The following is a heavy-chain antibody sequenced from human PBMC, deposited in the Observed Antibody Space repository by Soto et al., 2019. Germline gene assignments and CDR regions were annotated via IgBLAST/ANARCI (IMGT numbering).Heavy chain of an antibody. CDR3: ARDGYDFWSGFTNYYGMDV. Sequence: APVKVSCKASGYTLTSYFIPWGRQAPGQRVEWMGIINPSGGSTSYAQKFQGRVTMTRDTSTSTVYMELSSLRSEDTAVYYCARDGYDFWSGFTNYYGMDVWGQGTTVTVSS. D-gene: IGHD3-3*01. CDR1: GYTLTSYF. V-gene: IGHV1-46*01. J-gene: IGHJ6*02. CDR2: INPSGGST.